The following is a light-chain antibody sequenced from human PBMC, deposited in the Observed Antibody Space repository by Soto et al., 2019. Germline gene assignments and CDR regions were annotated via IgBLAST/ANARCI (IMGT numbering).Light chain of an antibody. V-gene: IGKV3-20*01. Sequence: EILLTQSPGTLSLSPGERASLSCRASQSVGSRYLAWYQQKPGQAPRLLIYGASTRATGIPDRFSGSGSGADFTLTINRLEPEDFAVYYCHHYGSSPQTFGQGTKVEIK. J-gene: IGKJ1*01. CDR2: GAS. CDR1: QSVGSRY. CDR3: HHYGSSPQT.